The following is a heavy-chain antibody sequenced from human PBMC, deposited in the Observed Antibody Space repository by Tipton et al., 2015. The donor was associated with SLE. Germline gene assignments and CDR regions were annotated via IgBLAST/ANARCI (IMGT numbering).Heavy chain of an antibody. CDR3: ARDLYSSDWNYYGMDV. D-gene: IGHD6-19*01. Sequence: TLSLTCTVSGGSISSHYWSWIRYPPGKGLGWIGYISDSGNTNDNPSLKSRVTISVDTSKNQFSLKLSFVTAAYTAVYYCARDLYSSDWNYYGMDVWGQGTTVTVSS. V-gene: IGHV4-59*11. CDR2: ISDSGNT. CDR1: GGSISSHY. J-gene: IGHJ6*02.